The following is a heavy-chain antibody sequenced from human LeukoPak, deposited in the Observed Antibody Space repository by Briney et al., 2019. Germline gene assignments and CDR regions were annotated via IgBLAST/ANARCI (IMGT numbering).Heavy chain of an antibody. D-gene: IGHD4-17*01. CDR2: IYTSGST. CDR3: ARDAGYGDYTIDY. J-gene: IGHJ4*02. Sequence: PSETLSLTCTVSGASISSGNYYWSWIRQPAGMGLEWIGRIYTSGSTNYNPSLKSRVTISVDTSKNQFSLKLSSVTAADTAVYYCARDAGYGDYTIDYWGQGTLVTVSS. CDR1: GASISSGNYY. V-gene: IGHV4-61*02.